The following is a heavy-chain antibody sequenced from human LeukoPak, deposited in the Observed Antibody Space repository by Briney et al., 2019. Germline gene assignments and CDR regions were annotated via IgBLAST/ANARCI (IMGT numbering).Heavy chain of an antibody. CDR3: ARYHYYDSSGYRYYFDY. Sequence: GGSLRLSCAASGFTFSSYWMSWVRQAPGKGLEWVANIKQDGSEKYYVDPVKGRFTISRDNAKNSLYLQMNSLRAEDTAVYYCARYHYYDSSGYRYYFDYWGQGTLVTVSS. CDR1: GFTFSSYW. CDR2: IKQDGSEK. D-gene: IGHD3-22*01. J-gene: IGHJ4*02. V-gene: IGHV3-7*01.